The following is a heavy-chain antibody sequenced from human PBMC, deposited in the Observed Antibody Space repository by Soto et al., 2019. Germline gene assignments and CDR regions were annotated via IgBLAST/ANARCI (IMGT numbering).Heavy chain of an antibody. CDR1: GGTFSSYA. J-gene: IGHJ5*02. CDR2: IIPIFGTA. V-gene: IGHV1-69*01. Sequence: QVQLVQSGAEVKKPGSSVKVSCKASGGTFSSYAISWVRQAPGQGLEWMGGIIPIFGTANYAQKFQGRVTVTADESTSTGYMELSSLRTEDTAVYYCARGGYCGGECYPGFGPWGQGTLVTVSS. D-gene: IGHD2-21*01. CDR3: ARGGYCGGECYPGFGP.